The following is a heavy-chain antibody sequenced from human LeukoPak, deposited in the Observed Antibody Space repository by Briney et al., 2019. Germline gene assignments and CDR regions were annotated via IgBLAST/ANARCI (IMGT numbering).Heavy chain of an antibody. CDR3: ARDLGSYSSGWYMGFDY. Sequence: PGGSLRLSCAASGFTVHTNYTSWVRQAPGKGLEWVSVIYSGGSTYYADSVKGRFTISRDNYKNTLYLQMNSLRAEDTAIYYCARDLGSYSSGWYMGFDYWGQGTLVTVSS. V-gene: IGHV3-66*01. CDR1: GFTVHTNY. CDR2: IYSGGST. J-gene: IGHJ4*02. D-gene: IGHD6-19*01.